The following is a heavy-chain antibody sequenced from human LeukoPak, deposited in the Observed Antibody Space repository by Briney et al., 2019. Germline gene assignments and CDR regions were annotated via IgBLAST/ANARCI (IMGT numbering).Heavy chain of an antibody. CDR1: GFAFSSYV. CDR2: ISVSGDRT. J-gene: IGHJ4*02. Sequence: GGSLRLSCAASGFAFSSYVMDWVRQAPGKGLEWVSSISVSGDRTYYPDSVKGRFTISRDNSKHVLYLQMNTLRADDTAIYYCAKDRDYGGNSRGIDYFDYWGQGTLVTVSS. D-gene: IGHD4-23*01. CDR3: AKDRDYGGNSRGIDYFDY. V-gene: IGHV3-23*01.